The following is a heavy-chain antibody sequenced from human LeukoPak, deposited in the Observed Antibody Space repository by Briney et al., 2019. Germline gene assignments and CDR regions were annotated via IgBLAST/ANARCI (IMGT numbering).Heavy chain of an antibody. Sequence: SETLSLTCTVSGGSISSYYWTWIRQPAGKGLEWIGRIYSSGSTNYNSSLKSRVTMSVDKSQNQFSLKLSSVTAADTGVYYCARARDYYDSSSYPNWFDPWGQGTLVTVSS. V-gene: IGHV4-4*07. CDR3: ARARDYYDSSSYPNWFDP. CDR2: IYSSGST. J-gene: IGHJ5*02. CDR1: GGSISSYY. D-gene: IGHD3-22*01.